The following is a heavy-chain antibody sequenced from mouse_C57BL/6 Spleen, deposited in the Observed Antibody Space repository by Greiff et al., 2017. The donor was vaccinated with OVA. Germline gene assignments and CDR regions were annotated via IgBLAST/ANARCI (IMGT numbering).Heavy chain of an antibody. J-gene: IGHJ1*03. CDR1: GFSLTSYA. CDR3: ARKEDYDWYFDV. V-gene: IGHV2-9-1*01. Sequence: VMLVESGPGLVAPSQSPSITCTVSGFSLTSYAISWVRQPPGKGLEWLGVIWTGGGTNYNSALKSRLSISTDNSNSPVFLHMNSPPTDDTARYYCARKEDYDWYFDVWGTGTTLTVSS. D-gene: IGHD2-4*01. CDR2: IWTGGGT.